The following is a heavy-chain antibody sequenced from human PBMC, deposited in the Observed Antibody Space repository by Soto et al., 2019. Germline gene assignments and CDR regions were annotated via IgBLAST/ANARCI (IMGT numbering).Heavy chain of an antibody. J-gene: IGHJ4*02. CDR2: ISTYNGNT. CDR3: ARDGYGDYGY. V-gene: IGHV1-18*01. Sequence: QVQLVQSGAEVKKPGTSVKVSCKASGYTFTSNGISWVRQAPGQGLEWMGWISTYNGNTNYAQKRQGRDTMTRETATSIAYRERRDLRSDETAVYYCARDGYGDYGYWGQGSLVTVSS. D-gene: IGHD4-17*01. CDR1: GYTFTSNG.